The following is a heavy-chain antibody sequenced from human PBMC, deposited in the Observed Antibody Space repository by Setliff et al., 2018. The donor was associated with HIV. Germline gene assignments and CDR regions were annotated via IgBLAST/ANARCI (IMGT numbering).Heavy chain of an antibody. J-gene: IGHJ6*03. Sequence: ASVKVSCKASGYTFTSYSMHWVRQAPGQRLEWMGWLRTGTGVAGYALKFQGRVTITRDTSASTAYMELSSLRSEDTAVYYCARGWGVYPNYYYYMDVWGKGTTVTVSS. D-gene: IGHD3-16*01. CDR1: GYTFTSYS. V-gene: IGHV1-3*04. CDR3: ARGWGVYPNYYYYMDV. CDR2: LRTGTGVA.